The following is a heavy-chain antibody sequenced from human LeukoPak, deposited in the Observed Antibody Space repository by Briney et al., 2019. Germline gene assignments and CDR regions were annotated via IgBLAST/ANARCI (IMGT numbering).Heavy chain of an antibody. V-gene: IGHV4-59*01. D-gene: IGHD5-12*01. J-gene: IGHJ2*01. CDR2: IYYSGST. CDR1: GGSISSYY. CDR3: TRLLQTGVSGYYFDL. Sequence: SETLSLTCTVSGGSISSYYWSWIRQPPGKGLEWIGYIYYSGSTNYNPSLKSRVTISVGTSKNQFSLKLSSVTAADTAVYYCTRLLQTGVSGYYFDLWGRGTLVTVSS.